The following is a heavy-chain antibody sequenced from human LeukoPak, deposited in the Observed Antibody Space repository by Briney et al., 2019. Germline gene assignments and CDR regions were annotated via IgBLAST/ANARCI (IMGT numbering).Heavy chain of an antibody. J-gene: IGHJ4*02. V-gene: IGHV1-69*05. CDR1: GYTFTDYW. Sequence: ASVKVSCKASGYTFTDYWIHWVRQAPGQGLEWMGGIIPIFGTANYAQKFQGRVTITTDESTSTAYMELSSLRSEDTAVYYCARGALLGAMGYWGQGTLVTVSS. CDR3: ARGALLGAMGY. D-gene: IGHD1-26*01. CDR2: IIPIFGTA.